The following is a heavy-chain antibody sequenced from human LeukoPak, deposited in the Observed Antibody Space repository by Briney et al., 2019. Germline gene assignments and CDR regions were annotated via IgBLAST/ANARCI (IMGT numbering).Heavy chain of an antibody. Sequence: GGSLRLSCAASGFTFNTYDMSWVRQAPGRGLEWVSVVNSGSSSTSYADSVKGRFTISRDNSENTVYLQMNSLRAEDTAVYYCAKRGSGRYFDYWGQGTLVTVSS. D-gene: IGHD5-12*01. CDR1: GFTFNTYD. CDR3: AKRGSGRYFDY. CDR2: VNSGSSST. J-gene: IGHJ4*02. V-gene: IGHV3-23*03.